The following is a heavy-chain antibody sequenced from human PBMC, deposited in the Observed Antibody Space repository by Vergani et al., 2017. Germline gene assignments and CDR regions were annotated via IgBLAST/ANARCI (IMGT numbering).Heavy chain of an antibody. J-gene: IGHJ4*02. Sequence: QVQLQQWGAGLLKPSETLSLTCAVYGGSFSGYYWSWIRQPPGKGLEWIGEINHSGSTNYNPSLKSRVTISVDTSKNQFSLKLSSVTAAATAVYYWARLDITMVRGFDYWGQGTLVTVSS. D-gene: IGHD3-10*01. V-gene: IGHV4-34*01. CDR3: ARLDITMVRGFDY. CDR1: GGSFSGYY. CDR2: INHSGST.